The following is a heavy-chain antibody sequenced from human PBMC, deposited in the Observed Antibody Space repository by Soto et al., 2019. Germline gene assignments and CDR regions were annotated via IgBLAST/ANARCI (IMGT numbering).Heavy chain of an antibody. CDR3: ARGGDGSGPFNI. CDR1: GGSISSGGYY. Sequence: SETLSLTCTVSGGSISSGGYYWSWIRQHPGKGLEWIGYIYYSGSTYYNPSLKSRVTISVDTSKNQFSLKLSSVTAADTAVYYCARGGDGSGPFNIGGEGRMFTVSS. D-gene: IGHD3-10*01. V-gene: IGHV4-31*03. CDR2: IYYSGST. J-gene: IGHJ3*02.